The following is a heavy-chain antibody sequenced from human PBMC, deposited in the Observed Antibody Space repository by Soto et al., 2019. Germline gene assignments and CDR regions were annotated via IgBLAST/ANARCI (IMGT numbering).Heavy chain of an antibody. CDR1: GFTFSSYT. D-gene: IGHD3-10*01. V-gene: IGHV3-23*01. Sequence: EVQLLESGGGLVQPGGSLRLSCAASGFTFSSYTMSWVRQGPGKGLEWVSGISSSGGSTVYADSVKGRFTISRDNFKHTLYLQMNSLRAEDTAVYYCAKGGGDYWGQGTPVTVSS. J-gene: IGHJ4*02. CDR2: ISSSGGST. CDR3: AKGGGDY.